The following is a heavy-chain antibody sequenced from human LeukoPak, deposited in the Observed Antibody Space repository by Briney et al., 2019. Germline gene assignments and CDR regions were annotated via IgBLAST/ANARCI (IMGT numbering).Heavy chain of an antibody. CDR2: INHSGST. J-gene: IGHJ4*02. V-gene: IGHV4-34*01. CDR1: GGSFSGYY. D-gene: IGHD3-22*01. Sequence: PSETLSLTCAVYGGSFSGYYWSWIRQPPGKGLEWIGEINHSGSTNYNPSLKSRVTISVDTSKNQFSLKLSSVTAADTAVYYCARDDDSSGVTDYWGQGTLVTVSS. CDR3: ARDDDSSGVTDY.